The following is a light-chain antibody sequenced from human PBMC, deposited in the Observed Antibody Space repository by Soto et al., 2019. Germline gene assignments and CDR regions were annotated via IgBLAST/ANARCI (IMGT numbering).Light chain of an antibody. CDR2: GAS. CDR1: ENISNNF. J-gene: IGKJ3*01. V-gene: IGKV3-20*01. CDR3: QQYGTSPRA. Sequence: EIVLTQSPGTLSLSPGGGATLSCRASENISNNFLAWYQQKPGQAPRLLIYGASSRATGIPDRFSGSGSGTHFILTISRLEPEDFAVYYCQQYGTSPRAFGPGTKVDIK.